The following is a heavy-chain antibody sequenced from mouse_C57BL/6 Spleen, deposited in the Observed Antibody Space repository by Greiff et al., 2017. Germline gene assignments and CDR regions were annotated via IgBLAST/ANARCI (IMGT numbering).Heavy chain of an antibody. Sequence: VQLQQPGAELVMPGASVKLSCKASGYTFTSYWMHWVKQRPGQGLEWIGEIDPSDSYTNYNQKFKGKSTLTVDKSSSTAYMQLSSLTSEDSAVYYCAFGSSYGFAYWGQGTLVTVSA. CDR3: AFGSSYGFAY. CDR2: IDPSDSYT. J-gene: IGHJ3*01. V-gene: IGHV1-69*01. CDR1: GYTFTSYW. D-gene: IGHD1-1*01.